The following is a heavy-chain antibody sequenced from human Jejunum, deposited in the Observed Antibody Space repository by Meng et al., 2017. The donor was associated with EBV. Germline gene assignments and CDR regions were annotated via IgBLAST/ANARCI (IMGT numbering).Heavy chain of an antibody. J-gene: IGHJ4*02. D-gene: IGHD3/OR15-3a*01. Sequence: VQLEEAGGGLVPPGGSLRLSWAAPGFTFSNSWMHWLRQAPGKGLVWVSHIDTDGSTTNYAGSVKGRFTISRDNAKNTLSLQMNSLRVEDTAVYYCVRGGLGPWYWGQGTLVTVSS. V-gene: IGHV3-74*01. CDR2: IDTDGSTT. CDR3: VRGGLGPWY. CDR1: GFTFSNSW.